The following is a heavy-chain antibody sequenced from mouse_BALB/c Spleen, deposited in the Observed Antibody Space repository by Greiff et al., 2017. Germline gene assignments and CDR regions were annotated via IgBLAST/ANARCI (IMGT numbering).Heavy chain of an antibody. CDR2: IYPGDGDT. D-gene: IGHD1-2*01. J-gene: IGHJ3*01. V-gene: IGHV1-80*01. CDR3: AAGYPAWFAY. Sequence: AQLQQSGAELVRPGSSVKISCKASGYAFSSYWMNWVKQRPGQGLEWIGQIYPGDGDTNYNGKFKGKATLTADKSSSTAYMQLSSLTSEDSAVYFCAAGYPAWFAYWGQGTLVTVSA. CDR1: GYAFSSYW.